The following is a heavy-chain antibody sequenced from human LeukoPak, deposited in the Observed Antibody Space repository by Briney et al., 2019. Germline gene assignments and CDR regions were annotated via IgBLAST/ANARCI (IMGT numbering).Heavy chain of an antibody. CDR3: AKDQRIGYSYGPIAFDI. CDR1: GFTFSSYA. Sequence: GGSLRLSCAASGFTFSSYAMSWVRQAPGKGLEWVSAISGSGGSTYYADSVKGRFTISRDNSKNTLYLQMNSLRAEDTAVYYCAKDQRIGYSYGPIAFDIWGQGTMVTVSS. D-gene: IGHD5-18*01. J-gene: IGHJ3*02. V-gene: IGHV3-23*01. CDR2: ISGSGGST.